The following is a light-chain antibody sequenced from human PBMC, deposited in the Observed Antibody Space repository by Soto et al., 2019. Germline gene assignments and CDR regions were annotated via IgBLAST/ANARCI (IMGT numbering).Light chain of an antibody. CDR2: SNN. CDR3: AACDDSLIGSDV. V-gene: IGLV1-44*01. Sequence: QSVLTQPPSASGTPGQRVTISCSGSSSNIGSNTVTWYQQLPGTAPQLLIYSNNQRPSGVPDRFSGSKSGTSASLAISGLQSEDEADYYCAACDDSLIGSDVFGTGTKVTVL. J-gene: IGLJ1*01. CDR1: SSNIGSNT.